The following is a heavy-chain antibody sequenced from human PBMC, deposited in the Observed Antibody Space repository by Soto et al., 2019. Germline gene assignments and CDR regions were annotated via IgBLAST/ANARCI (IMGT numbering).Heavy chain of an antibody. Sequence: QVQLVQSGAEVKKPGSSVKVSCKASGGTFSSYTISWVRQAPGQGLEWMGRIIPILGIANYAQKFQGRVTITADKSTSTANMELSSLRSEDTAVYYCARDNSSRWTPYYYYYGMDVWGQGTTVTVSS. CDR3: ARDNSSRWTPYYYYYGMDV. V-gene: IGHV1-69*08. CDR1: GGTFSSYT. CDR2: IIPILGIA. D-gene: IGHD6-19*01. J-gene: IGHJ6*02.